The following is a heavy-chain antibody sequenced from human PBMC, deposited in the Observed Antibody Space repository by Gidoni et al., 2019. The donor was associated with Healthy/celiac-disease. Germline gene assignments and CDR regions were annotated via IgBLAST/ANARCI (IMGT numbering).Heavy chain of an antibody. CDR2: ISGRGGST. CDR3: AKDRGLSGSVGGNWFDP. Sequence: EVQLVESGGGLLLPGGSLRLSGSSSGCTFTRQARSWVRQAPGKGLEWVAAISGRGGSTYYAASVKGRFTISRDNSKNPLYLQMNSLRAEDTAVYYCAKDRGLSGSVGGNWFDPWGQGTLVTVSS. V-gene: IGHV3-23*04. D-gene: IGHD1-26*01. J-gene: IGHJ5*02. CDR1: GCTFTRQA.